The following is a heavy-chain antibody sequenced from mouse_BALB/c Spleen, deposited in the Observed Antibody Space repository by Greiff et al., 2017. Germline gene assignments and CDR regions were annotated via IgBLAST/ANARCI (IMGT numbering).Heavy chain of an antibody. CDR1: GFNIKDTY. CDR2: IDPANGNT. D-gene: IGHD2-1*01. CDR3: ARRGNYYAMDY. V-gene: IGHV14-3*02. J-gene: IGHJ4*01. Sequence: EVQLQQSGAELVKPGASVKLSCTASGFNIKDTYMHWVKQRPEQGLEWIGRIDPANGNTKYDPKFQGKATIIADTSSNTAYLQLSSLTSEDTAVYYCARRGNYYAMDYWGQGTSVTVSS.